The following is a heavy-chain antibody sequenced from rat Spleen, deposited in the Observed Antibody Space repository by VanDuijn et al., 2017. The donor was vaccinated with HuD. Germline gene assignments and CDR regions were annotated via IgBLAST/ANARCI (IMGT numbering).Heavy chain of an antibody. J-gene: IGHJ3*01. D-gene: IGHD4-1*01. CDR3: TTYGGLRNWFAY. V-gene: IGHV5-7*01. CDR2: ITYDGSST. Sequence: EVQLVESGGGLVQPGRSMKLSCAASGFTFSDYNMAWVRQAPKKGLEWFAGITYDGSSTYYRDSVKGRFTVSRDDAKSTLHLQMDSLRSEDTATYYCTTYGGLRNWFAYWGQGTLVTVSS. CDR1: GFTFSDYN.